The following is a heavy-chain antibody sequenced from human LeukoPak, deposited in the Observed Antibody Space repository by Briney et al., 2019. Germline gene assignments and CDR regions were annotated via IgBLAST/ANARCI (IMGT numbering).Heavy chain of an antibody. CDR1: GFTFSSYA. CDR3: ARDRRGIAAAETDY. Sequence: GGSLRLSCAASGFTFSSYAMSWVRQAPGKGLEWVSAISGSGGSTYYADSVKGRFTISRDNSKNTLYLQMNSLRAEDTAVYYCARDRRGIAAAETDYWGQGTLVTVSS. J-gene: IGHJ4*02. V-gene: IGHV3-23*01. CDR2: ISGSGGST. D-gene: IGHD6-13*01.